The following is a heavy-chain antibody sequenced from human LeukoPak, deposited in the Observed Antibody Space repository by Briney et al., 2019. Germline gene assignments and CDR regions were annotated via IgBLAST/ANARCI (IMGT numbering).Heavy chain of an antibody. Sequence: PGGSLRLSCSASGFTFSSYAMHWVRQAPGKGLEYVSAISSNGVSTYYADSVKGRFTISRDNSKNTLYLQMSSLRAEDTAVYYCVKSLYSGSYGYFDYWGQGTLVTVSS. J-gene: IGHJ4*02. CDR2: ISSNGVST. CDR3: VKSLYSGSYGYFDY. V-gene: IGHV3-64D*06. D-gene: IGHD1-26*01. CDR1: GFTFSSYA.